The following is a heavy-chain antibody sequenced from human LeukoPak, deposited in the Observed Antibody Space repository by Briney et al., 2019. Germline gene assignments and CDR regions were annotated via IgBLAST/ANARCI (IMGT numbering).Heavy chain of an antibody. D-gene: IGHD2-21*01. CDR1: GGSLSGHY. V-gene: IGHV4-34*01. CDR2: INHNENT. Sequence: SETLSLTCAVYGGSLSGHYWSWIRQPPGKRLEWVGEINHNENTNYNPSLKSRVTISADTSKNQFSLRLNSVTAADTAVYYCARADSIKQVDYWGQGTLVTVSS. CDR3: ARADSIKQVDY. J-gene: IGHJ4*02.